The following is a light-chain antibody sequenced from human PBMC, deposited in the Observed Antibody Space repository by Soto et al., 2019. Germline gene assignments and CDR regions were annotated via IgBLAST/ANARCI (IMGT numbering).Light chain of an antibody. CDR3: QQSSSSPIT. CDR1: QSVTSSY. Sequence: EIVLTQSRDPLSLSPGGRATLSCRGSQSVTSSYLARYQQKPGQAPRLLIYEASSRATGIPERVSGRGAGTAFTLTISTLEAEDFAVPYCQQSSSSPITFGQGTRLEIK. J-gene: IGKJ5*01. V-gene: IGKV3-20*01. CDR2: EAS.